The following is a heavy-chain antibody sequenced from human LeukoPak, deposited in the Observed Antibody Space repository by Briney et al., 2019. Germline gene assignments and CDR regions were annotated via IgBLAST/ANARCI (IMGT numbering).Heavy chain of an antibody. V-gene: IGHV3-30*18. CDR3: AKDVGYSGYADYYYGMDV. Sequence: GRSLRLSCAASGFTFSTYAIHWARQAPGKGLEWVAVISSDGSNKYYADSVKGRFTISRDNSKNTLYVQMNSLGAEDTAVYYCAKDVGYSGYADYYYGMDVWGQGTTVTVSS. CDR1: GFTFSTYA. J-gene: IGHJ6*02. CDR2: ISSDGSNK. D-gene: IGHD5-12*01.